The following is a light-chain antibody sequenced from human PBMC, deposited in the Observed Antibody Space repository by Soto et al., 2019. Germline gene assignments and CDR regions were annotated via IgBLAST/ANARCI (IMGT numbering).Light chain of an antibody. Sequence: IRMTQSPSSLSASVGDRVTITCRASQGISNYLAWYQQKPGKVPKLLMYGASTLQSGVPSRFSGSGSGTDFTLIISSLQPEDVATYYCQKYNSAPQTFGPGTKVDIK. CDR2: GAS. V-gene: IGKV1-27*01. CDR1: QGISNY. J-gene: IGKJ3*01. CDR3: QKYNSAPQT.